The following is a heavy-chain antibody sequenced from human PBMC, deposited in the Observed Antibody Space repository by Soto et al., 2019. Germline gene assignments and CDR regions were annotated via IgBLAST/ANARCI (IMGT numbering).Heavy chain of an antibody. J-gene: IGHJ3*02. Sequence: GGSLRLSCAASGFTFSNAWMSWVRQAPGKGLEWVVRIKSKTDGGTTDYAAPVKGRFTISREDSKNTLYLQMNSLKTEDTAVYYCSTDGMTSRTFAFDIWGQGTMVTVSS. V-gene: IGHV3-15*01. CDR3: STDGMTSRTFAFDI. CDR2: IKSKTDGGTT. D-gene: IGHD1-20*01. CDR1: GFTFSNAW.